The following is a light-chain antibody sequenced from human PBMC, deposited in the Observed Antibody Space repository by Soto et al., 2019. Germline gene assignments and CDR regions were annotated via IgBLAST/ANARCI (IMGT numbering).Light chain of an antibody. J-gene: IGKJ1*01. Sequence: DIQMTQSPSTLSASVGDRVTITCRASQSISSRLAWYQQKPGKAPKLLIYDASSLESGVPSRFSGSGSGTKFTLAIRSLQPDDFATYYCQQYNSYSRMFGQGTKVEIK. CDR2: DAS. CDR3: QQYNSYSRM. CDR1: QSISSR. V-gene: IGKV1-5*01.